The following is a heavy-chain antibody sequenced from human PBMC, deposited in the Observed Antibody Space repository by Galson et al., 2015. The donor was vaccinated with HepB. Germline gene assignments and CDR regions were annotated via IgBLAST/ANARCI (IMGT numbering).Heavy chain of an antibody. V-gene: IGHV3-21*01. J-gene: IGHJ3*01. Sequence: SLRLSCAASGFTFSRYSMNWVRQAPGKGLEWVSSISSSSSYIYYADSVKGRFTISRDNAKNSLYLQMNSLRAEDTAVYYCARVHRLSPTFSYKKIVVVPAAILADDAFDVWGQGTMVTVSS. D-gene: IGHD2-2*02. CDR2: ISSSSSYI. CDR1: GFTFSRYS. CDR3: ARVHRLSPTFSYKKIVVVPAAILADDAFDV.